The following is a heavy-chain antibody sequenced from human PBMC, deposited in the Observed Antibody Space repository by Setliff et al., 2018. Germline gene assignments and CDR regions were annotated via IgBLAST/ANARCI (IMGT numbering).Heavy chain of an antibody. CDR1: GYTFTSYG. J-gene: IGHJ4*02. Sequence: ASVKVSCKASGYTFTSYGISWVRQAPGQGLEWMGWISAYNGNTNYAQKLQGRVTMTRNSSISTAYMELSTLRSEDTAVYYCARQLSRRWLHTKRPGRYFDYWGQGTLVTV. D-gene: IGHD5-12*01. CDR2: ISAYNGNT. CDR3: ARQLSRRWLHTKRPGRYFDY. V-gene: IGHV1-18*01.